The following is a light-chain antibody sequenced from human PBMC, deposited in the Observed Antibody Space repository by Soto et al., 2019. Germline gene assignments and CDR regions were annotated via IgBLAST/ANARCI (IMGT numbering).Light chain of an antibody. CDR3: TSYTSTIPNV. J-gene: IGLJ1*01. CDR1: SNDVGGYNY. CDR2: EVS. V-gene: IGLV2-14*01. Sequence: QSALAQPASVSGSPGQSITISCPGSSNDVGGYNYVSWYQQHPGQAPKLIIYEVSDRPSGVFPRFSGSKSGNTASLTISGLQVEDEADYFCTSYTSTIPNVFGSGTKVTVL.